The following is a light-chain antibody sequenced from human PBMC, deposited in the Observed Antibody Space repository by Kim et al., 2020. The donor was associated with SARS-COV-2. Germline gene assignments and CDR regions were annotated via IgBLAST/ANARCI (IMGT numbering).Light chain of an antibody. V-gene: IGKV3-11*01. CDR2: DAS. J-gene: IGKJ1*01. Sequence: EIVLTQSPATLSQSPGERSTLSCGASQSVSSSLAWYQQKPGQAPRLLIYDASNRATGIPARFSGSGSGTDFTLTISSLEPEDFAVYYCQQRSEWPRTFGQGTKVDIK. CDR1: QSVSSS. CDR3: QQRSEWPRT.